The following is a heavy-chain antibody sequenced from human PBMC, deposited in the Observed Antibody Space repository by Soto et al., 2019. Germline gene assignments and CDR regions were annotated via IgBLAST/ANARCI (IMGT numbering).Heavy chain of an antibody. CDR2: IFPGDSDA. J-gene: IGHJ3*02. V-gene: IGHV5-51*01. D-gene: IGHD3-3*01. Sequence: PGESLKISCEGSGYSFATHWLAWVRQMPGKGLEYMGIIFPGDSDARYSTSFQGQVTISADKSISTAYLQWTSLTSSYTAIYYCERARVSTPRLEDPFDSWGQETMVNVS. CDR1: GYSFATHW. CDR3: ERARVSTPRLEDPFDS.